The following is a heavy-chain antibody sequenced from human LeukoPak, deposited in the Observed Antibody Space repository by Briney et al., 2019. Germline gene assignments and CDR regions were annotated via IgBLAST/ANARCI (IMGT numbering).Heavy chain of an antibody. Sequence: ASVTVSCKASGYTFTGYYMHWVRQAPGQGLEWMGWINPNTDSTNYAQKFQGRVTMTRDTSISTAYMELSRLKSDDTAIYYCARIGPNLNWFDPWGQGTLVTVSS. J-gene: IGHJ5*02. CDR1: GYTFTGYY. CDR3: ARIGPNLNWFDP. CDR2: INPNTDST. V-gene: IGHV1-2*02.